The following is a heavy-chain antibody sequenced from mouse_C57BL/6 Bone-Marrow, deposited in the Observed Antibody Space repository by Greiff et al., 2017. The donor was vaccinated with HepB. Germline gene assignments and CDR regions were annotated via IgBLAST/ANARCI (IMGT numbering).Heavy chain of an antibody. J-gene: IGHJ3*01. D-gene: IGHD3-2*02. CDR2: IWTGGGT. V-gene: IGHV2-9-1*01. Sequence: VQGVESGPGLVAPSQSLSITCTVSGFSLTSYAISWVRQPPGKGLEWLGVIWTGGGTIYNSALKSRLGISKDNTKSQVFLEKNSLQTDDTASYYCARNGEAQAASWFAYWGQGSLVTVSA. CDR3: ARNGEAQAASWFAY. CDR1: GFSLTSYA.